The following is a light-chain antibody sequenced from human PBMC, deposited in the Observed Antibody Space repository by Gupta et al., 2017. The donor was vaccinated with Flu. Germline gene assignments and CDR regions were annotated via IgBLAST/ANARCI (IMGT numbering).Light chain of an antibody. Sequence: RASLSITGRASVSSNIAWYQHKPEQATRPLIHDETNSATGIPVRFRGSGCGTDFALTLSGIELEADAVYYYQQRSNWPPIYTFGQGTKLEIK. J-gene: IGKJ2*01. CDR3: QQRSNWPPIYT. CDR2: DET. CDR1: ASVSSN. V-gene: IGKV3-11*01.